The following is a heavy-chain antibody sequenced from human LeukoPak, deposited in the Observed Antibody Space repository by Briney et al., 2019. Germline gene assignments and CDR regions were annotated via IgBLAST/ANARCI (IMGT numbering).Heavy chain of an antibody. CDR1: GYTFTNYY. V-gene: IGHV1-46*03. CDR3: ARTVGAKTPYFQH. CDR2: INPSGGGT. Sequence: ASVKVSCNASGYTFTNYYMHWVRQAPGQGLEWMGIINPSGGGTTYAQKFQGRVTMTRDTSTSTVYMELSSLRSEDTAVYYCARTVGAKTPYFQHWGQGTLLTVSS. J-gene: IGHJ1*01. D-gene: IGHD1-26*01.